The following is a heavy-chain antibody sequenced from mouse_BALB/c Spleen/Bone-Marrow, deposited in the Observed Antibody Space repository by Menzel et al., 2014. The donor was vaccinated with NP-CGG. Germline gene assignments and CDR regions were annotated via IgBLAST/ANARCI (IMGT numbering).Heavy chain of an antibody. CDR1: GFDFSRYW. J-gene: IGHJ3*01. CDR3: AKNYYYGYVAY. V-gene: IGHV4-1*02. CDR2: INPDSSTI. D-gene: IGHD1-2*01. Sequence: EVKVIESGGGLVQPGGSLKLSCAASGFDFSRYWMTWVRQAPGKGLEWIGEINPDSSTINYTPSLKDKFIISRDNAKNTLYLQTSKVRSEDTALYYCAKNYYYGYVAYWGQGTLVTVSA.